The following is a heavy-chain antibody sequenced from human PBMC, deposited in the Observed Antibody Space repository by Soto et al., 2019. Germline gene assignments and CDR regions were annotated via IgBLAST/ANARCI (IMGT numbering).Heavy chain of an antibody. CDR1: GASISSSDYY. D-gene: IGHD3-10*01. CDR2: IYGGST. J-gene: IGHJ4*02. V-gene: IGHV4-39*01. Sequence: SETLSLTCSVSGASISSSDYYWGWIRQPPGQGLEWIGSIYGGSTYYNPSLKSRVTISVDTSKNQFSLKLTSVTAADTAVYYCARGRSDYYGPLPLDCWGQGNLVTVS. CDR3: ARGRSDYYGPLPLDC.